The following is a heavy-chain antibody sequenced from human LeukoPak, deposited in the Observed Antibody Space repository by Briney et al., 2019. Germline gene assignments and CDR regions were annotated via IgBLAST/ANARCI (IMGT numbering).Heavy chain of an antibody. Sequence: SETLSLTCAVYGGSFSGYYWSWIRQPPGKGLEWIGEINHSGSTNYNPSLKSRVTISVDTSKNQFSLKLSSVTAADTAVYYCAKGRGFTVYDSFDYWGQGTLVTVSS. CDR1: GGSFSGYY. J-gene: IGHJ4*02. CDR3: AKGRGFTVYDSFDY. CDR2: INHSGST. V-gene: IGHV4-34*01. D-gene: IGHD3-3*01.